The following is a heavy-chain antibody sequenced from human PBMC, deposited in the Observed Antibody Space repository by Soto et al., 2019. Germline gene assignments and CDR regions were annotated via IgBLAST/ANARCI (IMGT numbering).Heavy chain of an antibody. V-gene: IGHV4-61*01. D-gene: IGHD6-13*01. J-gene: IGHJ4*02. CDR3: ARGFSGYSSSWPLFDY. CDR2: IYYSGST. CDR1: GGSVSSGSYY. Sequence: QVQLQESGPGLVKPSETLSLTCTVSGGSVSSGSYYWSWIRQPPGKGLEWIGYIYYSGSTNYNPYLKSRVTISVDTSKNQVSLKLSSVTAADTAVYYCARGFSGYSSSWPLFDYWGQGTLVTVSS.